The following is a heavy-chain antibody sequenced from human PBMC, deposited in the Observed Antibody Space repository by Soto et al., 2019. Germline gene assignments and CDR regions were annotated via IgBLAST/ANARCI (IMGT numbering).Heavy chain of an antibody. D-gene: IGHD3-22*01. Sequence: EVQLLESGGGLVQPGGSLRLSCAASGFTFSDYAMSWVRQAPGKGLEWVSAISGRDGSTFYADSVKGRFTISRDNSKNTLYLQMNSLRAEDTALYYCAKGGLGSMNTVRPFDSWGQGSLVTVSS. CDR1: GFTFSDYA. CDR2: ISGRDGST. CDR3: AKGGLGSMNTVRPFDS. J-gene: IGHJ4*02. V-gene: IGHV3-23*01.